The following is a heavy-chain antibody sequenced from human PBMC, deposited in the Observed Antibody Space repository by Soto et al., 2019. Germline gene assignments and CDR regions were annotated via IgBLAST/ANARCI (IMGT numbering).Heavy chain of an antibody. CDR2: ISTNTGNT. V-gene: IGHV1-18*01. CDR3: ARGVVVVAAAMFRYFDL. J-gene: IGHJ2*01. CDR1: GYTFTGYG. Sequence: QVQLVQSGTEVKKPGASVKVSCRASGYTFTGYGISWVRQAPGQGLEWMGWISTNTGNTKYAQKLQGIVTMTNDTSTNSVFMELRSLRSADTAVYYCARGVVVVAAAMFRYFDLWGRGTVVTVSS. D-gene: IGHD2-2*01.